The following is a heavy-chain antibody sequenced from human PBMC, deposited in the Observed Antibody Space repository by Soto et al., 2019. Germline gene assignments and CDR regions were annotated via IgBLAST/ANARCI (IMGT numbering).Heavy chain of an antibody. Sequence: VQLVQSGAEVRKPGSSVKVSCKTSGVTFSNYAVYWVRQAPGQGLEWMGGIIPILGRRNYAPRFQGRVTITADRFTTTTNMELPSLTFEETAVYYCTRAGTLSSKSWFDPWGQGTLVSVSS. CDR2: IIPILGRR. CDR1: GVTFSNYA. D-gene: IGHD6-13*01. J-gene: IGHJ5*02. V-gene: IGHV1-69*06. CDR3: TRAGTLSSKSWFDP.